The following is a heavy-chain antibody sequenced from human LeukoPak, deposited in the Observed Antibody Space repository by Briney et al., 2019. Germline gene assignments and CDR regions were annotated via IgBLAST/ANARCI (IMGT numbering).Heavy chain of an antibody. J-gene: IGHJ5*02. Sequence: GGSLRLSCAASGFTFSSYSMNWVRQAPGKGLEWVSSISSSSSYIYYADSVKGRFTISRDNAKNSLYLQMNSLRAEDTAVYYCARGGDDIVVVPAASWFDPWGQGTLVTVSS. CDR1: GFTFSSYS. D-gene: IGHD2-2*01. V-gene: IGHV3-21*01. CDR2: ISSSSSYI. CDR3: ARGGDDIVVVPAASWFDP.